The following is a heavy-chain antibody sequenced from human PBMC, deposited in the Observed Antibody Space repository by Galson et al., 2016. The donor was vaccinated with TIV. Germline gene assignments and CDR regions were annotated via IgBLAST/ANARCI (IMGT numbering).Heavy chain of an antibody. D-gene: IGHD2-15*01. CDR1: GGSFSGYY. J-gene: IGHJ6*02. V-gene: IGHV4-34*01. CDR3: ARISLRGGSSAV. Sequence: ETLSLTCAVYGGSFSGYYCSWIRQPPGKGLEWIGEISHSGSTSYNPSLESRVTISIDTSKDQFSLNLNSVTAADTAVYYCARISLRGGSSAVWGRGTTVTVSS. CDR2: ISHSGST.